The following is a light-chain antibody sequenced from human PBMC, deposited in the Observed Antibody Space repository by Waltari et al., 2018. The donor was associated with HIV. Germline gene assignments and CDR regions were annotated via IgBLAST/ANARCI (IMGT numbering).Light chain of an antibody. CDR3: QQHYTTPLT. CDR2: WAS. J-gene: IGKJ4*01. CDR1: QSVLYSSNNKNY. Sequence: DIVLTQSPDSLAVSLGERATINCQSSQSVLYSSNNKNYLAWYQQKPGQPPKLLIYWASARESGVPDRFSASGSGTDFTLTISSLQAEDVAVYYCQQHYTTPLTCGGGTKVEI. V-gene: IGKV4-1*01.